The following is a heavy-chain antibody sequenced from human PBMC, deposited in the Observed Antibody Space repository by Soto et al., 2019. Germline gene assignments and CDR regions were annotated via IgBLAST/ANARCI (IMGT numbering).Heavy chain of an antibody. Sequence: QVQLVQSGAEVKKPGSSVKVSCKASGGTFRRYTITWVRQAPGQRLEWMGWIIAMLDKANYAQKFQGRVTVTADRSTSTVCMELSSLRSEDTAVYYCATNTLGSCSGGNCYSDYWGQGTLVTVSS. V-gene: IGHV1-69*02. J-gene: IGHJ4*02. CDR3: ATNTLGSCSGGNCYSDY. CDR1: GGTFRRYT. D-gene: IGHD2-15*01. CDR2: IIAMLDKA.